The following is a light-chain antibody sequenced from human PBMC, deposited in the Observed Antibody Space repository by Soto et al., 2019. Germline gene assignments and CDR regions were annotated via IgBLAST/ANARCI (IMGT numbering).Light chain of an antibody. CDR2: RTD. CDR1: SSNVGSNF. J-gene: IGLJ3*02. Sequence: HSVLTQPPSVSGTPGQRVTISCSGSSSNVGSNFVYWYQQFPGTAPKLLIYRTDQRPSGVPDRFSASKPGTSASLAISGLRSDDEADYYCAAWDNSLRWVFGGGTKLTVL. V-gene: IGLV1-47*01. CDR3: AAWDNSLRWV.